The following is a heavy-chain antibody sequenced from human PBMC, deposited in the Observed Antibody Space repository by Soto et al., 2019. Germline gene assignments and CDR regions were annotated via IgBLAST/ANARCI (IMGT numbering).Heavy chain of an antibody. D-gene: IGHD2-15*01. CDR1: GFTFSSYS. J-gene: IGHJ6*02. V-gene: IGHV3-21*01. CDR2: ISSSSSYI. CDR3: ARGDIVVVVAATPLYGMDV. Sequence: VGSLRLSCAAPGFTFSSYSMNWVRQAPGKGLEWVSSISSSSSYIYYADSVKGRFTISRDNAKNSLYLQMNSLRAEDTAVYYCARGDIVVVVAATPLYGMDVWGQGTTVTVSS.